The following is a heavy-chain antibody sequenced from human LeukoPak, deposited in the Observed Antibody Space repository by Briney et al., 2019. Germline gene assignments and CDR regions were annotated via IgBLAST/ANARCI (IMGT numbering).Heavy chain of an antibody. D-gene: IGHD6-19*01. CDR2: ISYDGSNK. CDR3: ARDTSIYSSGWAEHFDY. V-gene: IGHV3-30*04. CDR1: GFTFSSYA. J-gene: IGHJ4*02. Sequence: GGSLRLSCAASGFTFSSYAMHWVRQAPGKGPEWVAVISYDGSNKYYADSVKGRFTISRDNSKNTLYLQMNSLRAEDTAVYYCARDTSIYSSGWAEHFDYWGQGTLVTVSS.